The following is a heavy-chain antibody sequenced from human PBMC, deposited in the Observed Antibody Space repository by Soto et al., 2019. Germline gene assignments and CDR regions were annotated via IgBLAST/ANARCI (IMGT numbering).Heavy chain of an antibody. V-gene: IGHV4-59*01. Sequence: SETLSRTCTVSVGSISSYYWSWIRQPPGKGLEWIGYIYYSGSTNYNPSLKSRVTISVDTSKNQFSLKLSSVTAADTAVYYCARERCSGGSCEYYYGMDVWGQGTTVTVSS. J-gene: IGHJ6*02. CDR3: ARERCSGGSCEYYYGMDV. D-gene: IGHD2-15*01. CDR2: IYYSGST. CDR1: VGSISSYY.